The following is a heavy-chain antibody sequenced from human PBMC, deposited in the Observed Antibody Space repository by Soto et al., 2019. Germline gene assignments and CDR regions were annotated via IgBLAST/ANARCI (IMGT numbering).Heavy chain of an antibody. CDR2: ISRYGDFT. CDR3: AKDRYWDHDSRGYLFDT. J-gene: IGHJ5*02. V-gene: IGHV3-23*01. Sequence: EVQLLESGGDLIQPGGSLRLSCAASGFTFNIYAMTWVRQAPGKGLEWVSAISRYGDFTYYADSVEGRFTISRDNSKNTLYLQMNSLRAEDTAVYYCAKDRYWDHDSRGYLFDTWGQGTLVTVSS. CDR1: GFTFNIYA. D-gene: IGHD3-22*01.